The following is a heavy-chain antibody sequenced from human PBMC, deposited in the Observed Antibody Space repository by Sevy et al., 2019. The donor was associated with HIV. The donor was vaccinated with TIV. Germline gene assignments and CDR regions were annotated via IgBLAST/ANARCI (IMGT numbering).Heavy chain of an antibody. CDR1: GYTFSDYQ. Sequence: ASVKVSCKASGYTFSDYQMHWVRQAPGQGLEWVGWINPKTGGTHFAQRFQGRVTLTRDACISTAYMELSSLRSDDTALYYCARVRHSGYGAYHYWGQGTLVTVSS. J-gene: IGHJ4*02. CDR3: ARVRHSGYGAYHY. V-gene: IGHV1-2*02. D-gene: IGHD4-17*01. CDR2: INPKTGGT.